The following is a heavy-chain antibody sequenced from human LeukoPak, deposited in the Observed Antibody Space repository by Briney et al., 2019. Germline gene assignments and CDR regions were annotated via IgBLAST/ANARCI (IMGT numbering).Heavy chain of an antibody. V-gene: IGHV3-21*01. D-gene: IGHD3-3*01. CDR1: GFTFSSYS. CDR2: ISSSSSYI. J-gene: IGHJ4*02. Sequence: PGGSLRLSCAASGFTFSSYSMNWVRQAPGKGLEWVSSISSSSSYIYYADSVKGRFTISRDNAKNSLYLQMNSLRAEDTAVYYCASPNNDRFLEWEFTYWGQGTLVTVSS. CDR3: ASPNNDRFLEWEFTY.